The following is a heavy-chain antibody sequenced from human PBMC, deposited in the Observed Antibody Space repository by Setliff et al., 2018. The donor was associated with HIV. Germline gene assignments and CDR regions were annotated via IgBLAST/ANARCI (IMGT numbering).Heavy chain of an antibody. V-gene: IGHV4-39*01. Sequence: SETLSLTCTVSGGSFSSNTYSWGWIRQPPGMGLEWIGSIHSSGTTDYNPSLKSRVAMSVDTSRSQFSLKLRSVTAADTAVYYCARAPITIFGVIIIPVYFDYWGQGTLVTVSS. J-gene: IGHJ4*02. D-gene: IGHD3-3*01. CDR3: ARAPITIFGVIIIPVYFDY. CDR1: GGSFSSNTYS. CDR2: IHSSGTT.